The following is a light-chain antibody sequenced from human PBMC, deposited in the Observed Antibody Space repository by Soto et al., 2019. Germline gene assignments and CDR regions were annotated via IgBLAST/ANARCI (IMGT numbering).Light chain of an antibody. CDR1: QGISSY. J-gene: IGKJ3*01. Sequence: DIQLTQSPSFLSASVGDRVTITCRASQGISSYLAWYQQKPGQAPKLLIYAASTLQSGVPSRFSGSGSGTEFNLTISSLQPEDFATYYCQQLNSYPLTFGPGTKVDIK. V-gene: IGKV1-9*01. CDR3: QQLNSYPLT. CDR2: AAS.